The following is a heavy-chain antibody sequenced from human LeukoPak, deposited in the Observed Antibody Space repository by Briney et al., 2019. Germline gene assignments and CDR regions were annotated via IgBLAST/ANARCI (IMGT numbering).Heavy chain of an antibody. J-gene: IGHJ4*02. CDR3: AKYLRDSGTYVFNY. CDR2: IYYSGST. Sequence: GSLRLSCAASGFTFSNYWMSWIRQSPGKGLEWIGYIYYSGSTNYNPSFKSRVTMSVDTSKNQFTLRLSSVTAADTAVYYCAKYLRDSGTYVFNYWGQGTLVTVSS. CDR1: GFTFSNYW. V-gene: IGHV4-59*01. D-gene: IGHD3-16*01.